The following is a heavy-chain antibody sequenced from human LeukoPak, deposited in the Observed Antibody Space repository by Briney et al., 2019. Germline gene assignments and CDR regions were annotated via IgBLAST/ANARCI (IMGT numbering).Heavy chain of an antibody. J-gene: IGHJ4*02. Sequence: PGRSLRLSCAASGFTFSSYGMHWVRQAPGKGLEWVAVISYDGSNKYYADSVKGRFTISRDNSKNTLYLQMNSLRAEDTSVYYCALMVRGVIEWGQGTLVTVSS. CDR3: ALMVRGVIE. CDR2: ISYDGSNK. CDR1: GFTFSSYG. D-gene: IGHD3-10*01. V-gene: IGHV3-30*03.